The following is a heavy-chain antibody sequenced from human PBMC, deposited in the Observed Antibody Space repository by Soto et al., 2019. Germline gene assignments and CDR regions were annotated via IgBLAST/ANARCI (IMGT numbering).Heavy chain of an antibody. Sequence: GGSLIVSCAAAGFNFSSYCMHWVRQAPGKGLEWVAVISYDGSNKYYADSVKGRFTISRDNSKNTLYLQMNSLRAEDTAVYYCARDHGVCSYDYWGQGTLVTVSS. CDR1: GFNFSSYC. CDR2: ISYDGSNK. V-gene: IGHV3-30*19. CDR3: ARDHGVCSYDY. J-gene: IGHJ4*02. D-gene: IGHD2-8*01.